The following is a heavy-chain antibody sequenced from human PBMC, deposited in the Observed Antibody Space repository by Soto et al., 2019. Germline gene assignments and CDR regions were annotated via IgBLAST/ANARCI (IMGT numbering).Heavy chain of an antibody. Sequence: QVQLVQSGAEVKKPGASLRVSCKSSGYTFITYAMHWVRQAPGQRPEWMGWIGPGTGNTKYSQKFQGRVTITSDTSARTVYMEMSSLTSGYTAVYYCARDGRVVVPAYWFDFWGQGTLVTVSS. V-gene: IGHV1-3*01. CDR1: GYTFITYA. J-gene: IGHJ5*01. D-gene: IGHD2-21*02. CDR3: ARDGRVVVPAYWFDF. CDR2: IGPGTGNT.